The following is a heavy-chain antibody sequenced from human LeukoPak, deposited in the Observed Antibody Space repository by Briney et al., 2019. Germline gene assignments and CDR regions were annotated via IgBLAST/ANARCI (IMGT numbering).Heavy chain of an antibody. V-gene: IGHV3-13*01. J-gene: IGHJ4*02. CDR3: ARAVAGTDEIDS. D-gene: IGHD6-19*01. Sequence: GGSLRLSRAASGFSFSSYDMLWVRQATGKGLEWVSAIGSGGDTYYAGSVKGRFTISRESAKNSFYLQMNSLSAGDTAVYFCARAVAGTDEIDSWGQGTLVTVSS. CDR1: GFSFSSYD. CDR2: IGSGGDT.